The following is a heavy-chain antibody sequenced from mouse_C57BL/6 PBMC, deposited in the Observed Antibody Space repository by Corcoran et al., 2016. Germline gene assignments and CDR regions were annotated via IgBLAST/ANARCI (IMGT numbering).Heavy chain of an antibody. J-gene: IGHJ3*01. Sequence: QIQLVQSGPELKKPGETVKISCKTSGYTFTTYGMSWVKQAPGKGLKWMGWINTYSGVPTYADDIKGRFAFSLETSASTAYLQINNLKNEDTATYFCASEDSSGDRFAYWGQGTLVTVSA. D-gene: IGHD3-2*02. CDR3: ASEDSSGDRFAY. CDR2: INTYSGVP. V-gene: IGHV9-3*01. CDR1: GYTFTTYG.